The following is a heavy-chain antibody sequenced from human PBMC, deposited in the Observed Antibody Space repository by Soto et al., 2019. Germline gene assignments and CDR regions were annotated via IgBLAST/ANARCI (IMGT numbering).Heavy chain of an antibody. D-gene: IGHD3-16*01. Sequence: EVQLVESGGGLVQPGRSLRLSCAASGFTFDDYAMHWVRQAPGKGLEWVSGISWNSGSIGYADSVKGRFTISRDNAKNSLYLQMNSQRSEDTALYYCAKDIRGGVGHFDYWGQGTLVTVSS. CDR1: GFTFDDYA. V-gene: IGHV3-9*01. CDR2: ISWNSGSI. CDR3: AKDIRGGVGHFDY. J-gene: IGHJ4*02.